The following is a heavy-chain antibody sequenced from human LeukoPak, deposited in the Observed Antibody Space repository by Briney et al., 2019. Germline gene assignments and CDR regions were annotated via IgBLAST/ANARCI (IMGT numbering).Heavy chain of an antibody. CDR3: ARVRGAAAAGGHWLDP. D-gene: IGHD6-13*01. Sequence: SETLSLTCTVSGGSISSYYWSWIRQPPGKGLEWIGYIYYSGSTNYNPSLKSRVTISVDTSKNQFSLKLSSVTAADTAVYYCARVRGAAAAGGHWLDPWGQGTLVTVSS. CDR1: GGSISSYY. J-gene: IGHJ5*02. V-gene: IGHV4-59*08. CDR2: IYYSGST.